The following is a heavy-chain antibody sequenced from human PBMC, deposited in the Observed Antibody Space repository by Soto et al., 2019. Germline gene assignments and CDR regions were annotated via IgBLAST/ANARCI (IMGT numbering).Heavy chain of an antibody. CDR2: IYPSGTT. CDR1: RGSINSDYW. CDR3: ARRRGSSSWYPY. V-gene: IGHV4-4*02. D-gene: IGHD6-13*01. J-gene: IGHJ4*02. Sequence: PSETLSLTCAVSRGSINSDYWWTCVRQPPGKGLEWIAEIYPSGTTNYNPSLKSRVTISLDRSRSPFSLKLSSLTAADTAVYYCARRRGSSSWYPYWGEGTLVTVSS.